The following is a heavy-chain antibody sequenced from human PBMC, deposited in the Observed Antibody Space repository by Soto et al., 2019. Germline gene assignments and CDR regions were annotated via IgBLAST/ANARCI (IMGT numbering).Heavy chain of an antibody. CDR3: AKDQYRVQLHPFGY. J-gene: IGHJ4*02. CDR2: IDGSGIST. Sequence: EVQLLESGGGLVQPGGSLRLSCAASGFTFSTYAMSWVRQAPGKGLEWVSTIDGSGISTYYADSVKGRFTISRDNSRNTLYLQMSSLKPEETARYYGAKDQYRVQLHPFGYWGQGTLVTVSS. V-gene: IGHV3-23*01. D-gene: IGHD1-1*01. CDR1: GFTFSTYA.